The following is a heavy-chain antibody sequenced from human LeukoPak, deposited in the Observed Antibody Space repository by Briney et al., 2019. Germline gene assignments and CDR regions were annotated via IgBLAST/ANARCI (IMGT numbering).Heavy chain of an antibody. D-gene: IGHD6-13*01. Sequence: ASVKVSCKASGYTFTSYDINWVRQATGQGLEWMGWMNPNSGNTGYAQKFQGRVTMTRNTSISTAYMELSSLRSEDTAVYYCARAGISSPTPDYWGQGTLVTVSS. CDR1: GYTFTSYD. CDR2: MNPNSGNT. V-gene: IGHV1-8*01. J-gene: IGHJ4*02. CDR3: ARAGISSPTPDY.